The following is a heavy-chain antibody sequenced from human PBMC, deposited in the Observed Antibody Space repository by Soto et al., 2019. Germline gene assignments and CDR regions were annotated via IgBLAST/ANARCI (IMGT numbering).Heavy chain of an antibody. J-gene: IGHJ5*02. CDR1: GVTFTNFA. D-gene: IGHD3-10*01. CDR2: ISHSGSST. Sequence: EVQLLESGGGLVQPGGSLRLSCAASGVTFTNFAMNWVRQAPGKGLEWVAGISHSGSSTYYADSVKGRFTVSRDNSMDTLYLQLNSLRADDTAVYDCAKGSWVHHGSEGGNWLDPWGQGTLVTVSS. V-gene: IGHV3-23*01. CDR3: AKGSWVHHGSEGGNWLDP.